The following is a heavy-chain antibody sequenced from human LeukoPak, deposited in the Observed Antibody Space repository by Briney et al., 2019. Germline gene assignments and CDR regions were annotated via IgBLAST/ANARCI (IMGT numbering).Heavy chain of an antibody. Sequence: SVKVSCKASGDTVSRYAISWVRQAPGQGLEWRGRIIPSLDIPNYPQKFQGRVTITADKSTSTAYMEVRSLGSEDTAVYYCARSVGGATTPRFDYWGQGTLVTVSS. CDR3: ARSVGGATTPRFDY. V-gene: IGHV1-69*04. CDR2: IIPSLDIP. CDR1: GDTVSRYA. D-gene: IGHD1-26*01. J-gene: IGHJ4*02.